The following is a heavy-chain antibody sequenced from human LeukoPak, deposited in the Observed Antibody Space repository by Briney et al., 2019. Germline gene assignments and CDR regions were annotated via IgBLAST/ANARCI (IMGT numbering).Heavy chain of an antibody. CDR2: IKQDGSEK. CDR1: GFTFSSYW. V-gene: IGHV3-7*01. Sequence: GGSLRLSCAASGFTFSSYWMSWVRQAPGKGLEWVANIKQDGSEKYYVDSVKGRFTISRDNAKNSLYLQMNSLRAEDTAVYYCARTAGGSGWNNNWFDPWGQGTLVTVSS. CDR3: ARTAGGSGWNNNWFDP. J-gene: IGHJ5*02. D-gene: IGHD6-19*01.